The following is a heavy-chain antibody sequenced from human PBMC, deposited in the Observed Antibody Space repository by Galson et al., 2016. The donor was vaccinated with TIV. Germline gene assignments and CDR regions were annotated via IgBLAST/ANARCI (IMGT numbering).Heavy chain of an antibody. CDR3: ARVVIGGGSFYHLGS. Sequence: PALVKPTQTLTLTCDFSGFSLPTPGMCVSWIRQPPGKAPEWLALIDWDDDKFYTTSLKTRLTISKDTSRDQVILRMTNMDPVDTATYFCARVVIGGGSFYHLGSWGQGTQVTVAS. CDR1: GFSLPTPGMC. D-gene: IGHD2-15*01. V-gene: IGHV2-70*01. J-gene: IGHJ4*02. CDR2: IDWDDDK.